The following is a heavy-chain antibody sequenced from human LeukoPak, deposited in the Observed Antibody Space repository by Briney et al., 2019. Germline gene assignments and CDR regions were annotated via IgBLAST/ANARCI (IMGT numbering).Heavy chain of an antibody. V-gene: IGHV3-23*01. CDR3: AKDISGDIVAPDAFDI. J-gene: IGHJ3*02. Sequence: GGSLRLPCAASGFTFSSYAMSWVRQAPGKGLEWVSAISGSGGSTYYADSVKGRFTISRDNSKNTLYLQMKSLRAEDTAVYYCAKDISGDIVAPDAFDIWGQGTMVTVSS. D-gene: IGHD5-12*01. CDR1: GFTFSSYA. CDR2: ISGSGGST.